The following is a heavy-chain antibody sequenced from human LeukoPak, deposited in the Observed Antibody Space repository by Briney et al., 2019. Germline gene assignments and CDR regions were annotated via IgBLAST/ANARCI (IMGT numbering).Heavy chain of an antibody. CDR3: ARHIAKPINFDY. CDR2: IYYSGGT. D-gene: IGHD2-15*01. J-gene: IGHJ4*02. V-gene: IGHV4-59*08. CDR1: GGSISSYY. Sequence: SETLSLTCTVSGGSISSYYWSWIRQPPGKGLEWIGYIYYSGGTNYNPSLKNRVTISVDTSKNQFSLKLSSVTAADTAVYYCARHIAKPINFDYWGQGTLVTVSS.